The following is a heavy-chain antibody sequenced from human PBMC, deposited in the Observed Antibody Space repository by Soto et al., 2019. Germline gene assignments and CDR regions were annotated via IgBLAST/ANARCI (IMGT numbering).Heavy chain of an antibody. J-gene: IGHJ4*02. CDR3: AREGHYDFWSGYRYYFDY. V-gene: IGHV3-48*02. D-gene: IGHD3-3*01. CDR1: GFTFSTYS. CDR2: ISSRSDTI. Sequence: EVQLVESGGGLVQPGGSLRLSCAVSGFTFSTYSMNWVRQAPGKGLEWVSYISSRSDTIYYADSVKGRFTISRDNAKDSLYLHMNSLRDEDTAVYYCAREGHYDFWSGYRYYFDYWGQGTRVTVSS.